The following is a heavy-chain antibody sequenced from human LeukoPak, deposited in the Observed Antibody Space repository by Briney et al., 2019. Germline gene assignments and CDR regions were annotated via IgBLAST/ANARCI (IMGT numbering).Heavy chain of an antibody. Sequence: SETLSLTCAVYGGSFSGYYWSWIRQPPGKGLEWIGEINHSGSTNYNPSLKSRVTISVDTSKNQFSLKLSSVTAADTAVYYCARRVGAAEFDYWGQGTLATVSS. V-gene: IGHV4-34*01. J-gene: IGHJ4*02. CDR2: INHSGST. CDR3: ARRVGAAEFDY. CDR1: GGSFSGYY. D-gene: IGHD3-10*01.